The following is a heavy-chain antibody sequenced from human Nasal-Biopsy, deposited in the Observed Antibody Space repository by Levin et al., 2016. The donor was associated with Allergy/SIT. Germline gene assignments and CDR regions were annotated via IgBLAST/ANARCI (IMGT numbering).Heavy chain of an antibody. CDR1: GFNFYDYA. CDR3: TKDRDFWSGYKTGPWGH. J-gene: IGHJ4*02. CDR2: IRTKAYGGTT. D-gene: IGHD3-3*01. Sequence: GESLKISCTTSGFNFYDYAMGWFRQAPGKGLEWVGFIRTKAYGGTTNYAASVKGRFTISRDDSESIAYLQMNSLEIGDTAVYYCTKDRDFWSGYKTGPWGHWGQGTRVTVSS. V-gene: IGHV3-49*03.